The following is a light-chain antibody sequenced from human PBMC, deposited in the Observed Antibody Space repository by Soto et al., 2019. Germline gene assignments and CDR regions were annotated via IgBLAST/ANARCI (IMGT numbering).Light chain of an antibody. CDR2: DVS. V-gene: IGLV2-11*01. CDR3: CSYEGRSVV. Sequence: QSALTQPRSVSGSPGQSVNISCTGTSSDVGGDNYVSWYQQHPGKAPKVMIYDVSKRPSGVPDRFSGSKSGNTASLTISGPQAEDEADYYCCSYEGRSVVFGEGTKLTVL. CDR1: SSDVGGDNY. J-gene: IGLJ2*01.